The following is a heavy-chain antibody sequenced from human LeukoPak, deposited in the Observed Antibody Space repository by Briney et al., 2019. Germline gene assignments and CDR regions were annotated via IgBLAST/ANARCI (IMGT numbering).Heavy chain of an antibody. Sequence: SETLSLTCKVSGGSFNGHFWTWIRQPPGKGLEWIGYVHASGNSDYNPSLKSRVNMSLDTSKSQFSLKLNSVTAADTAVYYCARLMVRAVLSYYGLDVWGQGTTVIVSS. CDR2: VHASGNS. CDR1: GGSFNGHF. CDR3: ARLMVRAVLSYYGLDV. V-gene: IGHV4-59*08. J-gene: IGHJ6*02. D-gene: IGHD3-10*01.